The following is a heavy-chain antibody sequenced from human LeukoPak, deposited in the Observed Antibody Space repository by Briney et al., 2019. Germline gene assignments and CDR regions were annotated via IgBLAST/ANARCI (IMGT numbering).Heavy chain of an antibody. J-gene: IGHJ4*02. V-gene: IGHV4-39*01. CDR1: GGSISSSTYL. D-gene: IGHD1-20*01. Sequence: SETLSPTCSVSGGSISSSTYLWGWIRQSPGEGLEWIGSIHYSGTTYYNPSFKSRVTISVDTSKNQFSLKLTSVTAADTAVYYCARRVTGTTSDSFDYWGQGALVIVSS. CDR3: ARRVTGTTSDSFDY. CDR2: IHYSGTT.